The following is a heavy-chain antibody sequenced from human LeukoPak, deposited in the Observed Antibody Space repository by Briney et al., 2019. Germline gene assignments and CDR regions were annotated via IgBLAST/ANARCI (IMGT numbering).Heavy chain of an antibody. CDR1: GNSISSGYY. CDR2: IYHSGRT. D-gene: IGHD3-22*01. CDR3: ARRDDSSGYHKIFDY. V-gene: IGHV4-38-2*02. J-gene: IGHJ4*02. Sequence: PSETLSLTCTVSGNSISSGYYWGWIRQPPGKGLEWIGSIYHSGRTYYNPSLKSRVTISIDTSKNQFYLKLSSLTAADTAVYYCARRDDSSGYHKIFDYWGPGTLVTVSS.